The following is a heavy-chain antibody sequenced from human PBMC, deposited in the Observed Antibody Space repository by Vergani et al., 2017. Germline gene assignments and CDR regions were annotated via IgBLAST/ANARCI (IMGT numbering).Heavy chain of an antibody. CDR1: GGTLNSFA. V-gene: IGHV1-69*13. CDR3: AREKATIADDALIF. D-gene: IGHD5-12*01. CDR2: IISMFGTS. J-gene: IGHJ3*01. Sequence: QVQLVQSGAEVKTPGSSVKVSCKASGGTLNSFAISWVRQAPGQGLEWMGRIISMFGTSNYAQRFQGRVTITADESTSTAYMELSSLRFEDTAVYYWAREKATIADDALIFWGEGRMVTGS.